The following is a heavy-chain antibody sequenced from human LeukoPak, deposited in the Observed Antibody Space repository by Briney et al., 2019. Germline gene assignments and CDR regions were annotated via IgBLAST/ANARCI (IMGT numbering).Heavy chain of an antibody. V-gene: IGHV3-15*01. CDR2: IKGKTDGGTT. J-gene: IGHJ4*02. CDR1: GFTFSNAW. Sequence: GGSLRLSCAASGFTFSNAWMSWVGQAPGKGLEWVGRIKGKTDGGTTDYAAPVKGRFTISRDDSKNTLYLQMNSLKTEDTAVYYCTTYSTWELPLWGQGTLVTVSS. D-gene: IGHD1-26*01. CDR3: TTYSTWELPL.